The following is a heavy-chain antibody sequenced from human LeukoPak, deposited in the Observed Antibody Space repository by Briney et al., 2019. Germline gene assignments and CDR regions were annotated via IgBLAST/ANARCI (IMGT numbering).Heavy chain of an antibody. V-gene: IGHV3-20*01. Sequence: RPGGSLRLSCAASGFTFDDYGMSWVRQAPGKRLEWVSGINWNGGSTGYADSVKGRFTISRDNAKNSLYLQMNSLRAEDTALYHCAREMYYHDSSGYYLGAFDIWGQGTMVTVSS. CDR3: AREMYYHDSSGYYLGAFDI. CDR2: INWNGGST. CDR1: GFTFDDYG. J-gene: IGHJ3*02. D-gene: IGHD3-22*01.